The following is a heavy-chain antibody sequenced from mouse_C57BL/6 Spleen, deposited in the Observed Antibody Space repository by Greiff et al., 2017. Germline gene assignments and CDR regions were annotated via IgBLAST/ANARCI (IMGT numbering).Heavy chain of an antibody. CDR1: GYAFSSSW. V-gene: IGHV1-82*01. J-gene: IGHJ4*01. CDR3: ARLEYQWAMDY. Sequence: QVQLQQSGPELVKPGASVKISCKASGYAFSSSWMNWVKQRPGKGLEWIGRIYPGDGDTNYNGKFKGKATLTADKSSSTAYMQLSSLTSEDSAVYFCARLEYQWAMDYWGQGTSVAVSS. CDR2: IYPGDGDT. D-gene: IGHD5-1*01.